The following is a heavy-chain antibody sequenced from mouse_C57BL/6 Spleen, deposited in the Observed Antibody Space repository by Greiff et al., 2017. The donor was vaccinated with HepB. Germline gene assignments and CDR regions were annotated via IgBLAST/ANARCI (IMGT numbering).Heavy chain of an antibody. J-gene: IGHJ1*03. CDR2: INPGSGGT. V-gene: IGHV1-54*01. CDR3: ARGKEDFDV. Sequence: QVQLKQSGAELVRPGTSVKVSCKASGYAFTNYLIEWVKQRPGQGLEWIGVINPGSGGTNYNEKFKGKATLTADKSSSTAYMQLSSLTSEDSAVYFCARGKEDFDVWGTGTTVTVSS. CDR1: GYAFTNYL.